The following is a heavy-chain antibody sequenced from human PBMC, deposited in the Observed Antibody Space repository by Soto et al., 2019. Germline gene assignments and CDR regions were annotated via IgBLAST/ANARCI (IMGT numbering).Heavy chain of an antibody. J-gene: IGHJ6*02. CDR2: IIPIFGTA. CDR3: AIPRGITAMGTVPRYYYYGMDV. Sequence: SVKVSCKASGGTFSSYAISWVRQAPGQGLEWMGGIIPIFGTANYAQKFQGRVTITADESTSTAYMELSSLRSEDTAVYYCAIPRGITAMGTVPRYYYYGMDVWGQGTTVTVSS. D-gene: IGHD5-18*01. V-gene: IGHV1-69*13. CDR1: GGTFSSYA.